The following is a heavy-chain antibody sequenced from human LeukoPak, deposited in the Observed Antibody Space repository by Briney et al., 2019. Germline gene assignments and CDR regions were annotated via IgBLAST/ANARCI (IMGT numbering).Heavy chain of an antibody. CDR1: GGSISSSSYY. V-gene: IGHV4-39*07. J-gene: IGHJ6*02. CDR2: IYYSGST. CDR3: ARLGCQKESYYYYGMDV. Sequence: SETLSLTCTVSGGSISSSSYYWGWIRQPPGKGLEWIGSIYYSGSTYYNPSLKSRVTISVDTSKNQFSLKLSSVTAADTAVYYCARLGCQKESYYYYGMDVWGQGTTVTVSS. D-gene: IGHD3-16*01.